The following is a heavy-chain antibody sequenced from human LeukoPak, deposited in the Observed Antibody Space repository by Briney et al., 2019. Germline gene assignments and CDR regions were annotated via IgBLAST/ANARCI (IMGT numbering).Heavy chain of an antibody. CDR3: ARDQGSSWYKADGFNI. CDR2: ISYDGSNK. CDR1: GFTFSSYA. Sequence: PGRSLRLSCAASGFTFSSYAMHWVRQAPGKGLEWVAVISYDGSNKYYADSVKGRFTISRDNSKNSLYLQMISLRAEDTAVYYCARDQGSSWYKADGFNIWGQGTMVTVSS. D-gene: IGHD6-13*01. V-gene: IGHV3-30-3*01. J-gene: IGHJ3*02.